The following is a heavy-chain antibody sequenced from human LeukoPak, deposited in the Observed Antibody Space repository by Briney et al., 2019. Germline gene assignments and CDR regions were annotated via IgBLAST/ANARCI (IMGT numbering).Heavy chain of an antibody. D-gene: IGHD3-10*01. CDR1: GFTFSSYA. V-gene: IGHV3-23*01. Sequence: GGSLRLSCAASGFTFSSYAMSWVRQAPGKGLEWVSAISGSGGSTYYADSVKDRFTISRDNSKNTLYLQMNSLRAEDTAVYYCAKGGPMVSYYGMDVWGQGTTVTVSS. CDR3: AKGGPMVSYYGMDV. CDR2: ISGSGGST. J-gene: IGHJ6*02.